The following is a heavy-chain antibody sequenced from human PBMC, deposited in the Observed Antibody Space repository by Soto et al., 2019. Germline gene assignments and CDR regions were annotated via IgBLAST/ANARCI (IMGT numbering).Heavy chain of an antibody. CDR2: ISGSGGST. V-gene: IGHV3-23*01. CDR3: AKESSPYYYDSSGYPGDFQH. CDR1: GFTFSSYG. J-gene: IGHJ1*01. Sequence: GGSLRLSCAASGFTFSSYGMHWVRQAPGKGLEWVSAISGSGGSTYYADSVKGRFTISRDNSKNTLYLQMNSLRAEDTAVYYCAKESSPYYYDSSGYPGDFQHWGQGTMVTVSS. D-gene: IGHD3-22*01.